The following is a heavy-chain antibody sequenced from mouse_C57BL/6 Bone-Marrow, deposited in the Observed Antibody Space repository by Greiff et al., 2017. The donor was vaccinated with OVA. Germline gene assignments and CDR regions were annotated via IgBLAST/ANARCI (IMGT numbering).Heavy chain of an antibody. CDR3: ARDDYDGYAMDY. D-gene: IGHD2-4*01. V-gene: IGHV1-18*01. CDR2: INPNNGGT. CDR1: GYTFTDYN. Sequence: VQLQQSGPELVKPGASVKIPCKASGYTFTDYNMDWVKQSHGKSLEWIGDINPNNGGTIYNQKFKGKATLTVDKSSSTAYMELRSLTSEDTAVXYCARDDYDGYAMDYWGQGTSVTVSS. J-gene: IGHJ4*01.